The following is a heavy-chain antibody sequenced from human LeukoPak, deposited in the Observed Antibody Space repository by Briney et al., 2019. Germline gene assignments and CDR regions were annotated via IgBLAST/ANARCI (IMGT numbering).Heavy chain of an antibody. V-gene: IGHV4-39*01. Sequence: SETLSLTCTGSGVSISSSNSYWGWIRQPPGKGLEWIGSIYYSGNTYYNASLKSQVSISIDMSKNQLSLKLTSVTAADTAVYYCARQTGSGLFILPGGQGTLVTVSS. CDR1: GVSISSSNSY. CDR3: ARQTGSGLFILP. CDR2: IYYSGNT. D-gene: IGHD3-10*01. J-gene: IGHJ4*02.